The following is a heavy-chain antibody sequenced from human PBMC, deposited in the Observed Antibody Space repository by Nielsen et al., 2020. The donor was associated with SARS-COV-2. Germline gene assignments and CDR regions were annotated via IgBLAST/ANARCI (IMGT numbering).Heavy chain of an antibody. Sequence: ASVKVSCKASRYSFASYSMHWVRQAPGQRLEWMGWINAGNCNTRYSQKFQGRVTITRDTSASTAYMEMSSLRSEDTAVYYCARHLRGYIDYWGKGTLVTVSS. CDR1: RYSFASYS. J-gene: IGHJ4*02. CDR3: ARHLRGYIDY. V-gene: IGHV1-3*01. CDR2: INAGNCNT.